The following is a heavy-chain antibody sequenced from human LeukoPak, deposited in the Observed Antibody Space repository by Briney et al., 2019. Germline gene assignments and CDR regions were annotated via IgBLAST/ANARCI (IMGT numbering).Heavy chain of an antibody. V-gene: IGHV3-33*01. Sequence: PGRSLRLSCAASGFTFNSYGIHWVRQAPGKGLEWVAVIWYDGNNKYYADSVKGRFTISRDSSKNTMYLQMNSLRAEDTAVYYCAREHTTVTFLLDYWGQGTLVTVSS. CDR1: GFTFNSYG. D-gene: IGHD4-17*01. J-gene: IGHJ4*02. CDR2: IWYDGNNK. CDR3: AREHTTVTFLLDY.